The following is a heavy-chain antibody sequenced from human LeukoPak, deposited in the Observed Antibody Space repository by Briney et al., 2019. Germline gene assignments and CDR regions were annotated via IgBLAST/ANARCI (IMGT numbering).Heavy chain of an antibody. D-gene: IGHD5-24*01. Sequence: GGSLRLSCAASGFTFSSYNMIWVRQAPGKGLEWVSSISSSATYIYYTDSLKGRFTISRDNAKNSLYLQMNSLRAEDTAVYYCARGNVDSSFDPWGQGTLVTVSS. V-gene: IGHV3-21*06. CDR2: ISSSATYI. CDR1: GFTFSSYN. J-gene: IGHJ5*02. CDR3: ARGNVDSSFDP.